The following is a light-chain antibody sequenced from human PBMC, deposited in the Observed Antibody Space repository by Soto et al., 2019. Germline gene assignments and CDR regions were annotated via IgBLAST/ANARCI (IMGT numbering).Light chain of an antibody. CDR1: QSDSSSY. CDR2: GAS. J-gene: IGKJ4*01. CDR3: QQYGSSPLT. Sequence: EIVLTQSPGTLSLSPGERATLSCRASQSDSSSYLAWYQQKPGQAPRLVIYGASSRATGIPDRFSGSGSGTDFTLTISRLEPEDFAVYYCQQYGSSPLTFGGGTKVEIK. V-gene: IGKV3-20*01.